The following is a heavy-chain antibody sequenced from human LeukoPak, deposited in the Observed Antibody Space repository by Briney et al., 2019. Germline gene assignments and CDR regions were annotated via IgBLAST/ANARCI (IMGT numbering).Heavy chain of an antibody. CDR3: AKDPSWGATSIDY. V-gene: IGHV3-30*02. J-gene: IGHJ4*02. CDR2: IRYDGSNK. CDR1: GFNFDDYG. Sequence: GGSLRLSCAASGFNFDDYGMHWVRQAPGKGLEWVAFIRYDGSNKYYADSVKGRFTISRDNSKNTLYLQMNSLRAEDTAVYYCAKDPSWGATSIDYWGQGTLVTVSS. D-gene: IGHD1-26*01.